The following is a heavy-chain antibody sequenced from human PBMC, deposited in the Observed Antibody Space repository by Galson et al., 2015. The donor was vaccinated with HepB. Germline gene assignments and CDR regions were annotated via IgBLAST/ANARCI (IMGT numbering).Heavy chain of an antibody. CDR1: GGSVSSDTNF. CDR3: ARVFGGAD. V-gene: IGHV4-61*01. CDR2: ISNSGST. Sequence: LSLTCTVSGGSVSSDTNFWVWIRQPPGKALEWIGHISNSGSTNYNPSLQGRVTISLDTSKNQFSLELSSVTAADTAVYYCARVFGGADWGQGTLVTVSS. D-gene: IGHD3-16*01. J-gene: IGHJ4*02.